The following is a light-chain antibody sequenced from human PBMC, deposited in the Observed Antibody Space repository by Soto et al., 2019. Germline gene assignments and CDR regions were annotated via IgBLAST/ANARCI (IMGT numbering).Light chain of an antibody. J-gene: IGKJ4*01. V-gene: IGKV1-6*01. CDR2: AVS. Sequence: ALQMTQSPSSLSASVGYRVTITCRASQGIRNDVGWYQQKPGKAPKLLIYAVSSLQSGVPSRFSGSGSGTEFTLTISSLEPEDFTVYYCQQRSNWRLTFGGGAKVDI. CDR1: QGIRND. CDR3: QQRSNWRLT.